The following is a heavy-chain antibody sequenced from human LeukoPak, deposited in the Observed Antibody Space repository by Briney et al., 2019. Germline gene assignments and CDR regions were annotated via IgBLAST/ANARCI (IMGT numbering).Heavy chain of an antibody. J-gene: IGHJ6*03. V-gene: IGHV3-74*01. CDR1: GFTFSSYW. CDR3: ARATYYYDPSGYYYYMDV. D-gene: IGHD3-22*01. CDR2: INSDGSST. Sequence: PGGSLRLSCAASGFTFSSYWMHWVRQAPGKGLVWVSRINSDGSSTSYADSVKGRFTISRDNAKNSLYLQMNSLRAEDTAVYHCARATYYYDPSGYYYYMDVWGKGTTVTVSS.